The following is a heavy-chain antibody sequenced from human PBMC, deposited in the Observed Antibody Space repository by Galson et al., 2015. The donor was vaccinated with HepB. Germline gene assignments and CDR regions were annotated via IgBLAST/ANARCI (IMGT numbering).Heavy chain of an antibody. CDR1: GYTFSSFD. CDR3: VRGSTLRYGYCSAGSCYSDY. V-gene: IGHV1-8*01. J-gene: IGHJ4*02. CDR2: MNPNSGNT. D-gene: IGHD2-15*01. Sequence: SVKVSCKASGYTFSSFDINWVRQATGQGLEWMGWMNPNSGNTAYAQKFQGRVTMTRDTSISTAYMELSSLRSDDTAVYYCVRGSTLRYGYCSAGSCYSDYWGQGTLVTVSS.